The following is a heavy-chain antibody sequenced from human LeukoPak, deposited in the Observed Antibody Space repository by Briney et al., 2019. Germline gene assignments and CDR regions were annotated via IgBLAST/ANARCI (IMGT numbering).Heavy chain of an antibody. CDR2: INHSGST. CDR1: GGSFSGYY. CDR3: ARDMFEENICDFWSGRKAFDI. Sequence: SETLSLTCAVYGGSFSGYYWSWIRQPPGKGLEWIGEINHSGSTNYNPSLKSRVTISVDTSKNQFSLKLSSVTAADTAVYYCARDMFEENICDFWSGRKAFDIWGQGTMVTVSS. V-gene: IGHV4-34*01. J-gene: IGHJ3*02. D-gene: IGHD3-3*01.